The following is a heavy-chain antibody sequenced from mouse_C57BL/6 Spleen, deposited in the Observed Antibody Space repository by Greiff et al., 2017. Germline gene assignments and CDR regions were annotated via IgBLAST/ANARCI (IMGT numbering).Heavy chain of an antibody. Sequence: QVQLQQSGPELVKPGASVKISCKASGYAFSSSWMNWVKQRPGKGLEWIGRIYPGDGDTNYNGKFKGKATLTADKSSSTAYMQLSSLTSEDSAVYFCARGYGVDYWGQGTTLTVSS. CDR1: GYAFSSSW. J-gene: IGHJ2*01. D-gene: IGHD2-2*01. CDR3: ARGYGVDY. CDR2: IYPGDGDT. V-gene: IGHV1-82*01.